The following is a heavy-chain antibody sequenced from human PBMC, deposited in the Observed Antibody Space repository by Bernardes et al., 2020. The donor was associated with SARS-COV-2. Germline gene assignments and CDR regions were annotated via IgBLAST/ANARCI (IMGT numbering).Heavy chain of an antibody. D-gene: IGHD5-18*01. CDR1: GGSISSSSYY. Sequence: SETLSLTCTVSGGSISSSSYYWGWIRQPPVKGLEWIGSIYYSGSTYYNPSLKSRVTISVDTSKNQFSLKLSSVTAADTAVYYCARRKRGYSVDDAFDIWGQGTMVTVSS. CDR2: IYYSGST. J-gene: IGHJ3*02. V-gene: IGHV4-39*01. CDR3: ARRKRGYSVDDAFDI.